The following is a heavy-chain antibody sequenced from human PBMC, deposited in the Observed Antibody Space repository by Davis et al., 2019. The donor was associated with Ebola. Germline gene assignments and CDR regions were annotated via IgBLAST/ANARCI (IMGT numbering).Heavy chain of an antibody. CDR2: IKSKTDGGTT. CDR3: TTVLGYCSGGSCEDY. V-gene: IGHV3-15*01. J-gene: IGHJ4*02. CDR1: GFTFSSAW. D-gene: IGHD2-15*01. Sequence: PGRSLRLSCAASGFTFSSAWMSWVRQAPGKGLEWVGRIKSKTDGGTTDYAAPVKGRFTISRDDSKNTLYLQMNSLKTEDTAVYYCTTVLGYCSGGSCEDYWGQGTLVTVSS.